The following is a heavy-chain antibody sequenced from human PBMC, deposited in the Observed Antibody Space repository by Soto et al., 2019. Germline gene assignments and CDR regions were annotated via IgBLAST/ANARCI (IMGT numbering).Heavy chain of an antibody. D-gene: IGHD3-22*01. CDR1: GGSVSSGSHY. CDR2: IYYSGST. CDR3: AREVVPALFYGMVV. V-gene: IGHV4-61*01. Sequence: SETLSLTCTVSGGSVSSGSHYWSWIRQPPGKGLEWIGYIYYSGSTNYNPSLKSRVTISVDTSKNQFSLKLSSVTAVDTAVYYCAREVVPALFYGMVVWGQRTTVTVSS. J-gene: IGHJ6*02.